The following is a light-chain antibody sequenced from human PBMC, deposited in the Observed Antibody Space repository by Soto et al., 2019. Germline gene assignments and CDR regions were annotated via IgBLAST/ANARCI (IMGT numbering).Light chain of an antibody. Sequence: EIVLTQSPGTLSLSPGERATLSCRASESISSNYLAWYQQKPGQPPRLLIYGASTRATGIPDRFSGSGSGTDFTLTISRLEPEDFAVYYCQQYETFGPGTKVDIK. J-gene: IGKJ3*01. CDR1: ESISSNY. CDR3: QQYET. CDR2: GAS. V-gene: IGKV3-20*01.